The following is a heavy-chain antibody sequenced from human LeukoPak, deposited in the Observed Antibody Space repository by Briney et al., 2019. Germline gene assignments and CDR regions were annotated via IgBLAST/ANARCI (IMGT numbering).Heavy chain of an antibody. CDR1: GSSISSYY. CDR2: IYYSGST. V-gene: IGHV4-59*01. CDR3: ASAQGLVGAIGY. Sequence: SETLSLTCTVSGSSISSYYWSWIRQPPGKGLEWIGYIYYSGSTYYNPSLKSRVTISVDTSKNQFSLKLSSVTAADTAVYYCASAQGLVGAIGYWGQGTLVTVSS. J-gene: IGHJ4*02. D-gene: IGHD1-26*01.